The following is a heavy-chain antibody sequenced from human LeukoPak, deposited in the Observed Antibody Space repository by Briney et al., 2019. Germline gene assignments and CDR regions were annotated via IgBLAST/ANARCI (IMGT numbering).Heavy chain of an antibody. J-gene: IGHJ4*02. CDR2: ISAYNGNT. CDR1: GYTFTSYG. Sequence: ASVKVSCKASGYTFTSYGISWVRQAPGQGLEWMGWISAYNGNTNYAQKFQGRVTMTTDTSTSTAYMELRSLRSDDTAVYYCARDSRRVGATGGSDSWGQGTLVTVSS. CDR3: ARDSRRVGATGGSDS. V-gene: IGHV1-18*01. D-gene: IGHD1-26*01.